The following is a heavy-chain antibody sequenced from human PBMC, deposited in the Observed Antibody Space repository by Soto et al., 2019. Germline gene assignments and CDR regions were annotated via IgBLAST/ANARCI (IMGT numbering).Heavy chain of an antibody. D-gene: IGHD3-3*01. V-gene: IGHV3-7*01. CDR3: ARDPTYYDFWSGYYWDY. Sequence: GGSLRLSCAASGFTFSSYWMSWVRQAPGKGLEWVANIKQDGSEKYYGASAKGRFTISRDNAKNSLYLQMNSLRAEGTAVYYCARDPTYYDFWSGYYWDYWGQGTLVTVSS. J-gene: IGHJ4*02. CDR1: GFTFSSYW. CDR2: IKQDGSEK.